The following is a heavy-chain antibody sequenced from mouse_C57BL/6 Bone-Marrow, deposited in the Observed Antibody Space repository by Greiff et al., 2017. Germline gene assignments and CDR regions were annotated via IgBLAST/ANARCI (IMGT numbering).Heavy chain of an antibody. V-gene: IGHV1-18*01. J-gene: IGHJ4*01. CDR1: GYTFTDYN. CDR2: INPNNGGT. Sequence: VQLQQSGPELVKPGASVKIPCKASGYTFTDYNMDWVKQSHGKSLEWIGDINPNNGGTIYNQKFKGKATLTVDKSSSTAYMELRSLTSEDTAVYYCARIGIRFYCYAMDYWGQGTSVTVSS. CDR3: ARIGIRFYCYAMDY.